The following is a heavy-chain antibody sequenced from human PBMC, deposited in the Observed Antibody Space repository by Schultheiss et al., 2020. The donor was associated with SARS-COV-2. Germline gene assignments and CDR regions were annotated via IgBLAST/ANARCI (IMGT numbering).Heavy chain of an antibody. V-gene: IGHV3-33*01. J-gene: IGHJ4*02. CDR1: GFTFSSYG. D-gene: IGHD4-23*01. CDR3: AREWGLGLYGGNRRYYFDY. Sequence: GESLKISCAASGFTFSSYGMHWVRQAPGKGPEWVAVIWYDGSNKYYADSVKGRFTISRDNSKNTLYLQMNSLRAEDTAVYYCAREWGLGLYGGNRRYYFDYWGQGTLVTVSS. CDR2: IWYDGSNK.